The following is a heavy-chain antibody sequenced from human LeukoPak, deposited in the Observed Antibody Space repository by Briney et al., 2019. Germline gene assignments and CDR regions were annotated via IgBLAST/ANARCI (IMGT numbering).Heavy chain of an antibody. CDR2: IHTEGSST. CDR1: GFTFSSYW. D-gene: IGHD3-22*01. V-gene: IGHV3-74*01. J-gene: IGHJ3*02. Sequence: GGSLRLSCAASGFTFSSYWMHWVRQPPGKGLVWVSRIHTEGSSTTYADSVKGRFTISRDNAKNTLYLQMNSLRAEDTAVYYCARVLRYDNSGHDSFDIWGQGTMVTVSS. CDR3: ARVLRYDNSGHDSFDI.